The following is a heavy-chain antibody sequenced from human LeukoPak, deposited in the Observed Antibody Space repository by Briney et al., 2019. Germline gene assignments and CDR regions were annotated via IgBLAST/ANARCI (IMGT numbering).Heavy chain of an antibody. Sequence: GGSVRLSCVASGFTFRSYAMNWVRQAPGKGLEWVSSISGSGTYIYYADSVKGRFTISRDNTKNSVSLQMSSLRAEDTAVYYCAREKGSLAYWGQGTLVTLSS. CDR3: AREKGSLAY. CDR2: ISGSGTYI. J-gene: IGHJ1*01. CDR1: GFTFRSYA. V-gene: IGHV3-21*01.